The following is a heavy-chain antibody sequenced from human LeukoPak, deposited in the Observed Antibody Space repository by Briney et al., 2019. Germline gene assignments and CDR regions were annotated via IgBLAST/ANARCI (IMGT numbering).Heavy chain of an antibody. D-gene: IGHD6-13*01. J-gene: IGHJ4*02. CDR2: IRYDGDYT. CDR3: ARPVSQAAGTS. Sequence: GGSLRLSCEAASGFTFSSYGMHWVRQAPGKGLEWVAFIRYDGDYTYYADSVKGRFTISRDNSKSTLYLQMDSLRAEDTAVYYCARPVSQAAGTSWGQGTLVTVSS. V-gene: IGHV3-30*02. CDR1: GFTFSSYG.